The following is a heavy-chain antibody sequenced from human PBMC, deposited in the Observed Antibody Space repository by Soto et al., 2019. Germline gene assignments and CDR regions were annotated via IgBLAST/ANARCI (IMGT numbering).Heavy chain of an antibody. V-gene: IGHV3-30*18. D-gene: IGHD4-4*01. J-gene: IGHJ4*02. CDR1: EFTFSSYG. Sequence: QPGGSLRLSCAASEFTFSSYGMHWVRQAPGKGLEWVAVISYDGSNKYYADSVKGRFTISRDNSKNTLYLQMNSLRAEDTAVYYCAKGFRLHTLYYFDYWGQGTLVTVSS. CDR3: AKGFRLHTLYYFDY. CDR2: ISYDGSNK.